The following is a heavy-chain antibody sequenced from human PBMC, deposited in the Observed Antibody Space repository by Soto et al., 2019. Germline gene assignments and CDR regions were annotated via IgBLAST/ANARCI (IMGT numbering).Heavy chain of an antibody. V-gene: IGHV4-31*03. CDR3: AGASTWHPCAFDI. D-gene: IGHD5-12*01. CDR1: GGSISSGGYS. Sequence: QVQLQESGPGLVKPSQTLSLTCTVSGGSISSGGYSWTWIRQHPGKGLEWIGYIYYSGSTYYKPSLKSRLTISVDTSKSHLSLKLSSGTAADTAVYYCAGASTWHPCAFDIWGQGTTVTVSS. CDR2: IYYSGST. J-gene: IGHJ3*02.